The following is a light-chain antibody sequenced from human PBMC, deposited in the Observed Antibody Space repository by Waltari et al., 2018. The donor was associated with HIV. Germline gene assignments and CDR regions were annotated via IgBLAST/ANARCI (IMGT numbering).Light chain of an antibody. Sequence: EIVMTQSPATPSVSPGERDTLSCTAGQSVSKNLAWFQQRPGQAPRLLISGATTRATDVSARFSGSGSGTEFTLTISSLQSEDFAIYYCQQYNKWPWTFGQGTKVEIK. V-gene: IGKV3-15*01. CDR1: QSVSKN. CDR3: QQYNKWPWT. CDR2: GAT. J-gene: IGKJ1*01.